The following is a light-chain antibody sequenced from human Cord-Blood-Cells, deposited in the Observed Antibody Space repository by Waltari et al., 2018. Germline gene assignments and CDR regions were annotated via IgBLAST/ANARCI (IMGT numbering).Light chain of an antibody. J-gene: IGLJ2*01. CDR3: SSYTSSSTVV. V-gene: IGLV2-14*01. CDR1: SSDVGGYNY. Sequence: SALTPPASVSGSPGQSIPISCTGTSSDVGGYNYFSWYQQHPGKAPKLMIYDVSKRPSGVSNRFSGSKSGNTASLTISGLQAEDEADYYCSSYTSSSTVVFGGGTKLTVL. CDR2: DVS.